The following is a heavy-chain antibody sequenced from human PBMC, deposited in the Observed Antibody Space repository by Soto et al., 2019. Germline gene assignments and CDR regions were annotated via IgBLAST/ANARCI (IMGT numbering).Heavy chain of an antibody. CDR3: ARPSVAVTLGPFDY. V-gene: IGHV4-59*01. J-gene: IGHJ4*02. Sequence: SETLSLTCTVSGGSISAYYWTWVRQPPGKGLEWIGNIYYTGNTNYNPSLKSRVTISVDTSKNQFSLKLSSVTAADTAVYYCARPSVAVTLGPFDYWGQGNLVTVSS. D-gene: IGHD6-19*01. CDR1: GGSISAYY. CDR2: IYYTGNT.